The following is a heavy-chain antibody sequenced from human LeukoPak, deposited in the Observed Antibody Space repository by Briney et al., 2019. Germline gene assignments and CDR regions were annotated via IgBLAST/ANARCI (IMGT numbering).Heavy chain of an antibody. CDR1: GGSISSGGHY. D-gene: IGHD5-18*01. Sequence: SETLSLTCTVSGGSISSGGHYWSWIRQPPGKGLEWIGYIYYSGSTNYNPSLKSRVTISVDTSKNQFSLKLSSVTAADTAVYYCASGFVDTAMVTGYYFDYWGQGTLVTVSS. V-gene: IGHV4-61*08. CDR3: ASGFVDTAMVTGYYFDY. CDR2: IYYSGST. J-gene: IGHJ4*02.